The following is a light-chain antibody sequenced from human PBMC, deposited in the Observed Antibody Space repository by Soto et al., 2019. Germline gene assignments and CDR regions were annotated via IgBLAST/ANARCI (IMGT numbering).Light chain of an antibody. J-gene: IGKJ5*01. CDR1: QSISSY. CDR3: QQSDRIPT. CDR2: AAS. Sequence: QSPPSLSPSKKNIVTITCRASQSISSYLNWYQQKPGKAPKLLIYAASSLQSGVPSRFSGSGSGTDFTLTISSLQPEDFATYYCQQSDRIPTFGHVTRLEIK. V-gene: IGKV1-39*01.